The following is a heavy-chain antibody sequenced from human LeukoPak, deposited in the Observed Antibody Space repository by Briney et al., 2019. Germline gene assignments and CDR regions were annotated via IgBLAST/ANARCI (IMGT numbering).Heavy chain of an antibody. CDR2: IKQDGSEK. V-gene: IGHV3-7*01. D-gene: IGHD2-2*03. J-gene: IGHJ4*02. CDR3: ATLEIVVVPAAITTLDY. Sequence: GGSLRLSCAASGFTFSSYWMSWVRQAPGKGLEWVANIKQDGSEKYYVDSVKGRFTISRDNAKNSLYLQMNSLRAEDTAVYYCATLEIVVVPAAITTLDYWGQGTLVTVSS. CDR1: GFTFSSYW.